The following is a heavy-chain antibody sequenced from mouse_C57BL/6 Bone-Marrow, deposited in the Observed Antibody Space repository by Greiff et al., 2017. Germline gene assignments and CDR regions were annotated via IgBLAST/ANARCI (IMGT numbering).Heavy chain of an antibody. V-gene: IGHV1-81*01. CDR3: ARNYGSSLAWFAY. Sequence: QVQLQQSGAELARPGASVKLSCKASGYTFTSYGISWVKQSTGQGLEWIGEIYPRSGNTYYNEKFKGKATLTADKSSSTAYMELRSLTSEDSAVYFCARNYGSSLAWFAYWGQGTLVTVSA. D-gene: IGHD1-1*01. J-gene: IGHJ3*01. CDR2: IYPRSGNT. CDR1: GYTFTSYG.